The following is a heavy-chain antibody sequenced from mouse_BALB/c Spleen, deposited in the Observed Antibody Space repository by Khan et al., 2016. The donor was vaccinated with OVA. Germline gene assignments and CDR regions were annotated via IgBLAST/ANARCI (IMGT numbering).Heavy chain of an antibody. D-gene: IGHD2-3*01. J-gene: IGHJ1*01. Sequence: VQLKESGAELVKPGASVKLSCTASGFNIKDTYLHWVKQRPEQGLEWIGRIAPATGNAQYDPKLQGKATIPSDTSSNTSYLQFNSLTSEDTAVFYCARPSYDPRDFEVWGAGTTVTVSS. CDR3: ARPSYDPRDFEV. V-gene: IGHV14-3*02. CDR1: GFNIKDTY. CDR2: IAPATGNA.